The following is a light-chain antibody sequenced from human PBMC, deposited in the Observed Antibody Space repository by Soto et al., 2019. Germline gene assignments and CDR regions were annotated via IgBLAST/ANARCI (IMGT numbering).Light chain of an antibody. J-gene: IGLJ1*01. CDR3: NSHTTTATRV. Sequence: QSALTQPASVSGSPGQSITISCTGTSSDVGYYDYVSWYQQHPGKAPKLLIYEVSNRPSGVSDRFSGSKSGNTASLTISGLQAEDEADYFCNSHTTTATRVFRNGTTVTVL. CDR1: SSDVGYYDY. V-gene: IGLV2-14*01. CDR2: EVS.